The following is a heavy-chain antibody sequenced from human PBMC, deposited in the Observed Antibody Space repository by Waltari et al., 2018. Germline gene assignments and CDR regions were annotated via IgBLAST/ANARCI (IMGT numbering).Heavy chain of an antibody. J-gene: IGHJ3*02. D-gene: IGHD6-6*01. CDR3: AREEYSSSSLAFDI. V-gene: IGHV1-69*08. CDR1: GGTFSSYA. CDR2: ISPIFGTA. Sequence: QVQLVQSGAEVKKPGSSVKVSCKASGGTFSSYAISWVRQAPGQGLEWMGRISPIFGTANYAQKVQGRVTITADKYTSTAYMELSSLRSEDTAVYYWAREEYSSSSLAFDIWGQGTMVTVSS.